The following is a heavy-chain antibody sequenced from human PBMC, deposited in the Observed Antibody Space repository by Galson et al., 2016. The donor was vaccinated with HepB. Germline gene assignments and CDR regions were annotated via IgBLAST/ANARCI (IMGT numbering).Heavy chain of an antibody. CDR3: ARDGYDSSGFPAFDI. CDR2: ISFDGSYK. Sequence: SLRLSCAASGFTFSTYGMDWVRQAPGKGLEWVAVISFDGSYKYYADSVNGRFTISRDNSKNTLYLQMNSLRAEDTAVYYCARDGYDSSGFPAFDIWGQGTMVTVSS. CDR1: GFTFSTYG. D-gene: IGHD3-22*01. V-gene: IGHV3-30*03. J-gene: IGHJ3*02.